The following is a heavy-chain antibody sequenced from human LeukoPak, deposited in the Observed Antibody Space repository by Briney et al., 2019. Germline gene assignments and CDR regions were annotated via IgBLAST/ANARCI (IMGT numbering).Heavy chain of an antibody. CDR3: ASSRWELDAFDI. J-gene: IGHJ3*02. V-gene: IGHV3-7*01. D-gene: IGHD1-26*01. Sequence: GGSLRLSCAASGFTFSTYAIHWVRQAPGKGLEWVANIKQDGSEKYYVDSVKGRFTISRDNAKNSLYLQMNSLRAEDTAVYYCASSRWELDAFDIWGQGTMVTVSS. CDR2: IKQDGSEK. CDR1: GFTFSTYA.